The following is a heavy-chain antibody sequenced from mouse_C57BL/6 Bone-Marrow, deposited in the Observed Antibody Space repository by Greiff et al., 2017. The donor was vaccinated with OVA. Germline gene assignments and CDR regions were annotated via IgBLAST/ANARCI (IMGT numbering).Heavy chain of an antibody. CDR2: IYPRSGNT. CDR1: GYTFTSYG. Sequence: VQLQQSGAELARPGASVKLSCKASGYTFTSYGISWVKQRTGQGLEWIGEIYPRSGNTYYNEKFKGKATRTADKSSSTAYMELRSLTSEDSAVYFCAIWHFDYWGQGTTLTVSS. V-gene: IGHV1-81*01. CDR3: AIWHFDY. J-gene: IGHJ2*01. D-gene: IGHD1-1*02.